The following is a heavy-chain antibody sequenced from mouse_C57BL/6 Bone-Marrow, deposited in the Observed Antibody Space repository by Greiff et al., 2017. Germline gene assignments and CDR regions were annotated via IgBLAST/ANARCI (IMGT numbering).Heavy chain of an antibody. CDR1: GFNIKDDY. V-gene: IGHV14-4*01. J-gene: IGHJ2*01. D-gene: IGHD2-3*01. Sequence: EVLLQQSGAELVRPGASVKLSCTASGFNIKDDYMHWVKQRPEQGLEWIGWIDPENGDTEYASKFPGKATMTADTSSHTAYLQLSSLTSEDPACSYCTTVRWLVYFDSRGEG. CDR3: TTVRWLVYFDS. CDR2: IDPENGDT.